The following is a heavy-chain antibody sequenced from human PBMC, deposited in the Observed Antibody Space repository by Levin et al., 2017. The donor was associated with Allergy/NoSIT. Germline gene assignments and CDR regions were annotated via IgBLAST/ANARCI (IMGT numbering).Heavy chain of an antibody. D-gene: IGHD1-14*01. J-gene: IGHJ4*02. CDR3: AREGNWHHYCFDS. CDR2: ISHSGTSI. CDR1: GFTFSDHY. Sequence: GESLKISCAASGFTFSDHYMSWIRQVPGKGLEWVSYISHSGTSIYYSDSVKGRFTISRDNAKNALFLQMNSLRAGDTAVYYCAREGNWHHYCFDSWGQGTLVTVSS. V-gene: IGHV3-11*01.